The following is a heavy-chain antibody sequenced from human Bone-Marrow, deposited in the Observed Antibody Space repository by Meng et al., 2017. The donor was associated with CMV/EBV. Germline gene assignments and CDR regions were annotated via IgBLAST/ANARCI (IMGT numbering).Heavy chain of an antibody. D-gene: IGHD2-21*01. CDR3: ARAAVVVVGGALGSMDV. CDR2: IVPMFGSP. J-gene: IGHJ6*02. CDR1: GGTFRTTA. V-gene: IGHV1-69*13. Sequence: SVKVSCKASGGTFRTTAISWVRQAPGQGPDWMGGIVPMFGSPKYAQKYQGRVTITADESTRTTYLEVSSLRSEDTAVYYCARAAVVVVGGALGSMDVWGQGTTVTVSS.